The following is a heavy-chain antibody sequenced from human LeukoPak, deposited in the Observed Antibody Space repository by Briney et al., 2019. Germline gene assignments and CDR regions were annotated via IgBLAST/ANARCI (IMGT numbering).Heavy chain of an antibody. Sequence: GASVKVSCKASGYTFTSYYMHWVRQAPGQGLEWMGIINPSGGSTSYAQKFQGRVTMTRDTSTSTVYMELSSLRSEDTAVYYCARGTLGKGTGEKTYYYYYYMDVWGKGTTVTVSS. D-gene: IGHD3/OR15-3a*01. V-gene: IGHV1-46*01. CDR1: GYTFTSYY. CDR2: INPSGGST. CDR3: ARGTLGKGTGEKTYYYYYYMDV. J-gene: IGHJ6*03.